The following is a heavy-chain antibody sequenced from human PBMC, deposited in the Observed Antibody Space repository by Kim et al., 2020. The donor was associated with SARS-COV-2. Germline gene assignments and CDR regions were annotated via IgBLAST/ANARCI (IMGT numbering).Heavy chain of an antibody. J-gene: IGHJ6*04. D-gene: IGHD3-10*01. V-gene: IGHV1-46*01. Sequence: ASVKVSCKASGYTFTNYSLFWLRQAPGQGLEWMGIINPSDESTHYAQNFQGRVTLTCDTSTSTAYMELSSLRYGDTAVYYCARDSGWVCQTPKDVWGKGTTVIVSS. CDR2: INPSDEST. CDR3: ARDSGWVCQTPKDV. CDR1: GYTFTNYS.